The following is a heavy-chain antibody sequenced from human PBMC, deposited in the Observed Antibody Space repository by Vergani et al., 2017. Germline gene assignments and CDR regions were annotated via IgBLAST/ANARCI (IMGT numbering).Heavy chain of an antibody. CDR3: ATPVFRQVSASYYYVSGSHLYGMDV. Sequence: EVQLVQSGAEVKKPGESLKISCKGSGYSFTSYWIGWVRQMPGKGLEWMGMIYPGDSDTRYSPSFQGQVTISADKSISTAYLQWSSLKASDTAMYYCATPVFRQVSASYYYVSGSHLYGMDVWSQGTTVTVSS. J-gene: IGHJ6*02. D-gene: IGHD3-10*01. CDR1: GYSFTSYW. CDR2: IYPGDSDT. V-gene: IGHV5-51*01.